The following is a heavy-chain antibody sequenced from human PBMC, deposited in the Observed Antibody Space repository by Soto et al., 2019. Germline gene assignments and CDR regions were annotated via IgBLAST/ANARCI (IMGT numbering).Heavy chain of an antibody. CDR3: ARWSRVVVVAATGNAFDI. CDR2: ISSSSSTI. Sequence: GGSLRLSCAASGFTFSSYSMNWVRQAPGKGLEWVSYISSSSSTIYYADSVKGRFTISRDNAKNSLYLQMNSLRAEDTAVYYCARWSRVVVVAATGNAFDIWGQGTMVTVSS. D-gene: IGHD2-15*01. J-gene: IGHJ3*02. CDR1: GFTFSSYS. V-gene: IGHV3-48*01.